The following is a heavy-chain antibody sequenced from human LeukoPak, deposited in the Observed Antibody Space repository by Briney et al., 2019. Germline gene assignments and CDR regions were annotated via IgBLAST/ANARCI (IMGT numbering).Heavy chain of an antibody. CDR2: IYYSGST. V-gene: IGHV4-39*01. J-gene: IGHJ4*02. CDR3: ARRHYDSTGRDFDY. CDR1: GGSLSSYY. D-gene: IGHD3-22*01. Sequence: PSETLSLTCTVSGGSLSSYYWSWIRQPPGKGLEWIGSIYYSGSTYYNPSLKSRVTISVDTSKNQFSLKLSSVTAADTAVYYCARRHYDSTGRDFDYWGRGTLVTVSS.